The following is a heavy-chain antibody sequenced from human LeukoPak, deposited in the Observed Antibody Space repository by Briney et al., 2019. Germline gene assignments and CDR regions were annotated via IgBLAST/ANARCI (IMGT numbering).Heavy chain of an antibody. V-gene: IGHV3-30*02. CDR2: IRYDGSNK. CDR1: GFTFSRYG. D-gene: IGHD3-3*01. J-gene: IGHJ6*03. Sequence: GGSLRLSCAASGFTFSRYGMHWVRQAPGKGLEWVAFIRYDGSNKYYADSVKGRFTISRDNSKNTLYLQMNSLRAEDTAVYYCAKVGATGAYYYYYMDVWGKGTTVTISS. CDR3: AKVGATGAYYYYYMDV.